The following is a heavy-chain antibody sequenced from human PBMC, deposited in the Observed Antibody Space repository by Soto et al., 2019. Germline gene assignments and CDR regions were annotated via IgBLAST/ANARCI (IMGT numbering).Heavy chain of an antibody. CDR1: GDSVSSNSAA. CDR3: GRALSLDRGHIVVVTAIPYGMYV. V-gene: IGHV6-1*01. Sequence: SQTLSLTCAISGDSVSSNSAAWNWIRQSPSRGLEWLGRTYYRSKWYNDYAVSVKSRITINPDTSKNQFSLQLNSVTPEDTAVYYCGRALSLDRGHIVVVTAIPYGMYVWGQGTTVTVSS. CDR2: TYYRSKWYN. D-gene: IGHD2-21*02. J-gene: IGHJ6*02.